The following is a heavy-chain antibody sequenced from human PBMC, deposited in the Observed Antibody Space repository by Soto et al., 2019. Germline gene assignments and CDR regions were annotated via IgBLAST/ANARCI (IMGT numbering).Heavy chain of an antibody. D-gene: IGHD6-19*01. J-gene: IGHJ5*02. CDR3: AKDSISSGVNWFDP. Sequence: GGSLRLSCAASGFTFSSYAMSWVRQAPGKGLEWVSAISGSGGSTYYADSVRGRFTISRDNSKNTLYLQMNSLRAEDTAVYYCAKDSISSGVNWFDPWGQGTLVTVSS. V-gene: IGHV3-23*01. CDR1: GFTFSSYA. CDR2: ISGSGGST.